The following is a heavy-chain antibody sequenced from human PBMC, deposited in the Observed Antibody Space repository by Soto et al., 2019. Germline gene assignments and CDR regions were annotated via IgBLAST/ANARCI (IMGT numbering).Heavy chain of an antibody. D-gene: IGHD6-19*01. V-gene: IGHV5-51*03. CDR2: IYPGDSDT. J-gene: IGHJ5*02. CDR1: GYSFTSYW. Sequence: PGVPMKVSCAGCGYSFTSYWIGWVRQMPGKGLEWMGIIYPGDSDTRYSPSFQGQVTISADKSISTAYLQWSSLKASDTAMYYCASQTRIAVAWGQGTLVTVSS. CDR3: ASQTRIAVA.